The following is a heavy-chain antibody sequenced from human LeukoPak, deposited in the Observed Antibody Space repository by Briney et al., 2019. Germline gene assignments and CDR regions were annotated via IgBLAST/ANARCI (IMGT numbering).Heavy chain of an antibody. V-gene: IGHV4-59*08. CDR3: ARHTDMATAPAIGY. D-gene: IGHD5-24*01. J-gene: IGHJ4*02. Sequence: SETLSLTCTVSGGSINNYYWSWIRQPPGKGLEWIGYIYYTGTTDYIPSLKSRITMSVDTSKNQFSLLFTSVTAADTAVYYCARHTDMATAPAIGYWGQGTLVTVSS. CDR2: IYYTGTT. CDR1: GGSINNYY.